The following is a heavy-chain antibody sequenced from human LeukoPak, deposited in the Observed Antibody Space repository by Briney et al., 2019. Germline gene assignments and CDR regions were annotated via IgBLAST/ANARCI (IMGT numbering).Heavy chain of an antibody. V-gene: IGHV3-21*01. CDR1: GFTFSSHS. CDR2: ISSSSNYI. Sequence: GGSLRLSCAASGFTFSSHSMTWVRQAPGKGLEWVSSISSSSNYIYYADSVKGRFTISRDNAKNSLYLQMNSLRAEDTAVYYCARDPYYYGMDVWGQGTTVTVSS. J-gene: IGHJ6*02. CDR3: ARDPYYYGMDV.